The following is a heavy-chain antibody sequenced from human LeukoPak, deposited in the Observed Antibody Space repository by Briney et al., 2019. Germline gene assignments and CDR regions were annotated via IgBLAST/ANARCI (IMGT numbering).Heavy chain of an antibody. V-gene: IGHV3-30*03. CDR3: ARVRGGRSWYYYGMDV. CDR2: ISYDGSNK. CDR1: GFIFTNYF. Sequence: GGSLRLSCAASGFIFTNYFMSWVRQAPGKGLEWVAVISYDGSNKYYADSVKGRFTISRDNSKNTLYLQMNSLRAEDTAVYYCARVRGGRSWYYYGMDVWGRGTTVTVSS. D-gene: IGHD3-16*01. J-gene: IGHJ6*02.